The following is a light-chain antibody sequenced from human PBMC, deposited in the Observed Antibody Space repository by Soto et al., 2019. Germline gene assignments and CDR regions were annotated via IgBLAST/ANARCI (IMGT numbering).Light chain of an antibody. V-gene: IGLV2-8*01. CDR1: SSDVGGYNY. Sequence: QLVLTQPPSASGSPGQSVTISCTGTSSDVGGYNYVSWYQQHPGKAPKLMIYEVSKRPSGVPDRLSGSKSGNTASLTVSGLQVEDEADYYCASYTGSDTVVFGGGTKLTVL. J-gene: IGLJ2*01. CDR3: ASYTGSDTVV. CDR2: EVS.